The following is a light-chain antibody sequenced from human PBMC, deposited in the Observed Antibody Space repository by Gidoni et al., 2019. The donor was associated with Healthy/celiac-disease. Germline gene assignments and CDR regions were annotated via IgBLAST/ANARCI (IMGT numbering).Light chain of an antibody. CDR2: DAS. CDR1: QGISSA. Sequence: AIQLTQSPSSLSESEGDRVTITCRACQGISSALAWYQQKPGKAPKLLIYDASSLESGVPSRFSGSGSGTDFTLTISSLQPEDFATYYCQQFNSYPLTFGQGTRLEIK. J-gene: IGKJ5*01. CDR3: QQFNSYPLT. V-gene: IGKV1-13*02.